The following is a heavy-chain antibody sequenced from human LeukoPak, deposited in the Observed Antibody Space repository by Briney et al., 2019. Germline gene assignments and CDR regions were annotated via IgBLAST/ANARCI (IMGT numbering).Heavy chain of an antibody. Sequence: GGSLRLSCAASGFSFSTYNMNWVRQAPGQRPEWVSSITSGSSYIYYADSVKGRFTISRDNAKNSLYLQMNSLRAEDTAVYYCARDGPHSGSYYYDYWGQGTLVTVSS. CDR2: ITSGSSYI. CDR1: GFSFSTYN. J-gene: IGHJ4*02. D-gene: IGHD1-26*01. V-gene: IGHV3-21*01. CDR3: ARDGPHSGSYYYDY.